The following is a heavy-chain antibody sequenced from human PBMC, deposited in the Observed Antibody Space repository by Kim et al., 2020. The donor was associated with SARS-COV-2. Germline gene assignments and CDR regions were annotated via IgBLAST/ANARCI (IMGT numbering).Heavy chain of an antibody. V-gene: IGHV3-53*01. D-gene: IGHD3-10*01. CDR3: AREFGELPDAFDI. J-gene: IGHJ3*02. Sequence: YADSVKGRFTMSRDNSKNTLYLQMNSLRAEDTAVYYCAREFGELPDAFDIWGQGTMVTVSS.